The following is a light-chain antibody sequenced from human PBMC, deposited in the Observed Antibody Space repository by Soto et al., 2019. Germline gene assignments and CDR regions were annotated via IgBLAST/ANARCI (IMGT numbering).Light chain of an antibody. CDR2: AAS. V-gene: IGKV1-39*01. CDR3: QQSYSTPIT. Sequence: DIQMTQSPSSLSASVGDRVTITCRASQSISSYLNWYQQKPGKAPKVLIYAASNLQSGVPSRFSGSGSGTDFTLTISSPQPEDFATYYCQQSYSTPITFGQGTRLEIK. CDR1: QSISSY. J-gene: IGKJ5*01.